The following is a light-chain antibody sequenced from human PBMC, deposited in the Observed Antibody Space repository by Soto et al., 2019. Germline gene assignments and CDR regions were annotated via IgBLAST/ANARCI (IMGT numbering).Light chain of an antibody. J-gene: IGKJ1*01. CDR1: QSVRYRY. V-gene: IGKV3-20*01. Sequence: EIVLTQSPGTLSLSPGERATLSCRASQSVRYRYLAWYQQKPGQAPSLLIYDTSTRATGVPDRFSGSGSGTDFALTISRVEPEDFAMDYSLQYASPPRSFGRGTKVDIK. CDR3: LQYASPPRS. CDR2: DTS.